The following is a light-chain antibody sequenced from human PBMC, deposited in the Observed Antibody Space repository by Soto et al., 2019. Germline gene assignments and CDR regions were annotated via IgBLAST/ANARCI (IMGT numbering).Light chain of an antibody. CDR2: DVS. CDR1: SSDVGGYNF. CDR3: CSYEGSYSWV. J-gene: IGLJ3*02. V-gene: IGLV2-11*01. Sequence: QSALTQPRSVSGSPGQSVTISCTGTSSDVGGYNFVSWYQQHPGKAPKFLIYDVSKRPSGVPDRFSGSKSGNTASLTISGLQAEDAADYYCCSYEGSYSWVFGGGTKLTVL.